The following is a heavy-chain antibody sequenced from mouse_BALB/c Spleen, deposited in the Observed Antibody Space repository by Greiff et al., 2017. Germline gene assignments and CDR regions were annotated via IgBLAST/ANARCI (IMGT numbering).Heavy chain of an antibody. J-gene: IGHJ4*01. CDR3: ARAGNYDYAMDY. CDR2: ISDGGSYT. CDR1: GFTFSDYY. V-gene: IGHV5-4*02. D-gene: IGHD2-1*01. Sequence: EVQVVDSGGGLVKPGGSLKLSCAASGFTFSDYYMYWVRQTPEKRLEWVATISDGGSYTYYPDSVKGRFTISRDNAKNNLYLQMSSLKSEDTAMYYCARAGNYDYAMDYWGQGTSVTVSS.